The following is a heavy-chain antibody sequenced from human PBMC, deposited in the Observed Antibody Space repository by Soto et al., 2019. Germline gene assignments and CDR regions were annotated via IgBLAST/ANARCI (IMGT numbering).Heavy chain of an antibody. V-gene: IGHV3-73*01. CDR2: IRSKANSYAT. Sequence: GRSLRLSCAASGFTFSGSAMHWVRQASGKGLEWVGRIRSKANSYATAYAASVKGRFTISRDDSKNTAYLQMNSLKTEDTAVYYCTRHRIAVAGTNYYYYMDVWGKGTTVTVSS. D-gene: IGHD6-19*01. J-gene: IGHJ6*03. CDR1: GFTFSGSA. CDR3: TRHRIAVAGTNYYYYMDV.